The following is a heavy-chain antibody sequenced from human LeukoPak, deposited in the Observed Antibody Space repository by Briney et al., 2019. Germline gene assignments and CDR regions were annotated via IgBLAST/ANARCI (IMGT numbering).Heavy chain of an antibody. D-gene: IGHD4-17*01. CDR3: ATAMRDYGDYFDY. Sequence: GGSLRLSCTVSGFTFSSYGMHWVRQAPGKGLEWVAIIWYDGSNKNYADSVKGRFTISRDNAKNSLYLQMNSLRDEDTAVYYCATAMRDYGDYFDYWGQGTLVTVSS. J-gene: IGHJ4*02. V-gene: IGHV3-33*01. CDR2: IWYDGSNK. CDR1: GFTFSSYG.